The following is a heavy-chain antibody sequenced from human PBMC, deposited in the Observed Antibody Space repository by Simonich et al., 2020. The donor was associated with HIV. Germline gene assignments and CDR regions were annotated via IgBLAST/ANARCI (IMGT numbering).Heavy chain of an antibody. Sequence: QVQLQQWGAGLLKPSETLSLTCAVYGGSFSGYYWSWIRQPPGKGLEWIGEINHSGSPDYNPSLKSRVTISVDTSKNQFSLKLSSVTAADTALYYCARRTGYDLDYWGQGTLVTVSS. D-gene: IGHD5-12*01. CDR2: INHSGSP. CDR3: ARRTGYDLDY. J-gene: IGHJ4*02. CDR1: GGSFSGYY. V-gene: IGHV4-34*01.